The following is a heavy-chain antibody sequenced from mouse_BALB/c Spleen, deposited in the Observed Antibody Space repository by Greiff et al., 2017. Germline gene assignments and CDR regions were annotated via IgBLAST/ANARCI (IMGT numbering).Heavy chain of an antibody. CDR2: IDPANGNT. V-gene: IGHV14-3*02. Sequence: VQLQQSGAELVKPGASVKLSCTASGFNIKDTYMHWVKQRPEQGLEWIGRIDPANGNTIYDPKFQGKASITADTSSNTAYLQLSSLTSEDTAVYYCARLDGNDGGFAYGGQGTLVTVSA. J-gene: IGHJ3*01. CDR1: GFNIKDTY. D-gene: IGHD2-2*01. CDR3: ARLDGNDGGFAY.